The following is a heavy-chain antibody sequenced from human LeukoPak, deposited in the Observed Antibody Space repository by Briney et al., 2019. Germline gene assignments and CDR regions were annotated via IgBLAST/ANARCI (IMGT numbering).Heavy chain of an antibody. CDR1: GFTFSNAW. J-gene: IGHJ4*02. Sequence: GGSLRLSCAASGFTFSNAWMSWVRQAPGKGLEWVGRTKSKTDGGTTDYAAPVKGRFTISRDDSKNTLYLQMNSLKTEDTAVYYCTTYAAHDYWGQGTLVTVSS. D-gene: IGHD2-15*01. V-gene: IGHV3-15*01. CDR2: TKSKTDGGTT. CDR3: TTYAAHDY.